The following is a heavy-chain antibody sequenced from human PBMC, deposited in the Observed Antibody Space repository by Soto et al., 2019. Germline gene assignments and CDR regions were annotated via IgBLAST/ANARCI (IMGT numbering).Heavy chain of an antibody. D-gene: IGHD6-19*01. Sequence: VQLVESGGGLVKPGGSLRLSCAASGFTFSSYSMNWVRQAPGKGLEWVSSISSSSSYIYYADSVKGRFTISRDNAKNSLYLQMNSLRAEDTAVYYCARSRDIAVAVYFDYWGQGTLVTVSS. V-gene: IGHV3-21*01. CDR2: ISSSSSYI. J-gene: IGHJ4*02. CDR3: ARSRDIAVAVYFDY. CDR1: GFTFSSYS.